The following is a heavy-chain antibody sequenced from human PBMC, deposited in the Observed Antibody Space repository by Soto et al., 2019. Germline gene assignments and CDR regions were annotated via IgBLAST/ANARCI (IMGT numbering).Heavy chain of an antibody. CDR1: GFTFSSYG. V-gene: IGHV3-33*01. Sequence: QVQLVESGGGVVQPGRSLRLSCTASGFTFSSYGMHWVRQPPGKGLEWVAVIWYDGSNKYYADSLKGPFTISRDNSKNTLYLQMKSLRAEDTAVYYCARRGFCSSSDCSPSLVYWGQGTLVKVSA. CDR3: ARRGFCSSSDCSPSLVY. D-gene: IGHD2-2*01. CDR2: IWYDGSNK. J-gene: IGHJ4*02.